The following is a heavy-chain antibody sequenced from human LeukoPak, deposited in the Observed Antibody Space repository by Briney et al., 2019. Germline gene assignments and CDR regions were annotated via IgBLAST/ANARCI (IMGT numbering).Heavy chain of an antibody. D-gene: IGHD6-13*01. J-gene: IGHJ4*02. Sequence: QPGGSLRLSCAASGFTFGSYAMSWVRQAPGRGPEWVSTVSYSGTGTYYADSVKGRFTTSRDNSESTLDLQMNSLRADDTAVYYCAKMYSNSWYYFDYWGQGILVTVSS. CDR3: AKMYSNSWYYFDY. CDR1: GFTFGSYA. V-gene: IGHV3-23*01. CDR2: VSYSGTGT.